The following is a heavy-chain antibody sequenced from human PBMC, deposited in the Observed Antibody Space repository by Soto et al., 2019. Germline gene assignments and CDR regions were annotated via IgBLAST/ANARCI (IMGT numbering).Heavy chain of an antibody. D-gene: IGHD3-3*01. Sequence: SVKVSCKASGGTFSSYAISWVRQAPGQGLEWMGGIIPIFGTANYAQKFQGRVTITADESTSTAYMELSSLRSEDTAVYYCARTYYDFWSGPGSYGMDVWGQGTTVTVS. CDR3: ARTYYDFWSGPGSYGMDV. CDR2: IIPIFGTA. J-gene: IGHJ6*02. V-gene: IGHV1-69*13. CDR1: GGTFSSYA.